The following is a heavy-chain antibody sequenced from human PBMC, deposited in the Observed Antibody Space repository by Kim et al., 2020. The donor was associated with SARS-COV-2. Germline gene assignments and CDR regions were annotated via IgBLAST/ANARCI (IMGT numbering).Heavy chain of an antibody. D-gene: IGHD3-22*01. J-gene: IGHJ3*02. V-gene: IGHV3-23*01. CDR3: VGVNYYDSSGYYKGAFDI. CDR1: GFTFSSYA. CDR2: ISGSGGST. Sequence: GGSLRLSCAASGFTFSSYAMSWVRQAPGKGLEWVSAISGSGGSTYYADSVKGRFTISRDNSKNTLYLQMNSLRAEDTAVYYCVGVNYYDSSGYYKGAFDIWGQGTMVTVSS.